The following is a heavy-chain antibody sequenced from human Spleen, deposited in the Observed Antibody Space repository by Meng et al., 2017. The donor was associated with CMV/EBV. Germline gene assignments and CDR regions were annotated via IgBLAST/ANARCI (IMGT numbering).Heavy chain of an antibody. CDR2: IRSSGRTK. Sequence: GESLKISCVASGFTFSSYEMNWFRQVPGKGLEWVSNIRSSGRTKFHADSVKGRFTISRDNAKNSLYLQMNSLRAEDTAVYYCAKGLGYCSSTSCPAFDYWGQGTLVTVSS. D-gene: IGHD2-2*01. V-gene: IGHV3-48*03. CDR1: GFTFSSYE. J-gene: IGHJ4*02. CDR3: AKGLGYCSSTSCPAFDY.